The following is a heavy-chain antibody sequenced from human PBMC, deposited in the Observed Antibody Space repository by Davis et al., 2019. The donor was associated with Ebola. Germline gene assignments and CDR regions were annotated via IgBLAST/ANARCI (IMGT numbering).Heavy chain of an antibody. D-gene: IGHD5-18*01. J-gene: IGHJ4*02. CDR2: IKTKTDGGTT. V-gene: IGHV3-15*07. Sequence: GESLKISCAASGFTFSNAWMNWVRQAPGKGLEWVGRIKTKTDGGTTDYAAPVKGRFTISRADSKNTLYLQMNSLKTEDTAVYYCTTVGGYSYGEADYWGQGTLVTVSS. CDR1: GFTFSNAW. CDR3: TTVGGYSYGEADY.